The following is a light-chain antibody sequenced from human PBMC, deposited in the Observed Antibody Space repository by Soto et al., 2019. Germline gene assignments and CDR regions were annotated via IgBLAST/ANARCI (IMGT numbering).Light chain of an antibody. CDR2: DVY. CDR3: HLYGGSPET. Sequence: EIALARSPATLFLSSGERATRCCRASQSVSSNVAGSQKKTGQAPRLIIHDVYHRATGIPDRVSVIASAHDFTLTLSRLEPDDFAVYYCHLYGGSPETFCPRPKVDI. V-gene: IGKV3-20*01. J-gene: IGKJ1*01. CDR1: QSVSSN.